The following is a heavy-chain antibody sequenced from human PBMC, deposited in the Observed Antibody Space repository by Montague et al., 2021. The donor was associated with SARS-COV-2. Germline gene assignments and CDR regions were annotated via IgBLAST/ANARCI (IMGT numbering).Heavy chain of an antibody. CDR3: TSGRGGNYNVMDV. D-gene: IGHD3-16*01. CDR1: GDSVSSNSAT. Sequence: CAISGDSVSSNSATWNWVRQSPSIGLEWLGRTYYRSKWYNDYAVSVRGRVTINPDTSKNQFSLQLNSVTPEDTAIYYCTSGRGGNYNVMDVWGQGTTVTVSS. J-gene: IGHJ6*02. CDR2: TYYRSKWYN. V-gene: IGHV6-1*01.